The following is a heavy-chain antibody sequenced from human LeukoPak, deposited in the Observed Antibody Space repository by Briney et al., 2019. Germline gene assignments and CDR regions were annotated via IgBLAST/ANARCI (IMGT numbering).Heavy chain of an antibody. Sequence: GGSLRLSCAASGFTFNTYGMHWVRQAPGRGLEWVAVIWYDGSNKYYADSVKGRFTISRDNSKNTLYLQMNSLRAEDTAVYYCARGAFGVYAFDIWGQGTMVSVSS. V-gene: IGHV3-33*01. CDR3: ARGAFGVYAFDI. CDR1: GFTFNTYG. D-gene: IGHD3-3*01. CDR2: IWYDGSNK. J-gene: IGHJ3*02.